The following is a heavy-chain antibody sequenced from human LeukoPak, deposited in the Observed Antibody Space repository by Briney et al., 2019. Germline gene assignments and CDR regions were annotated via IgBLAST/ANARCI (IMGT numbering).Heavy chain of an antibody. CDR3: ARETPRRGETRDGYR. J-gene: IGHJ4*02. D-gene: IGHD5-24*01. V-gene: IGHV4-4*02. Sequence: PSETLSLTCAVSGGSISSSNWWSWVRQPPGKGLEWIGEIYHSGSTNYNPSLKSRVTISVDKSKNQFSLKLSSVTAADTAVYYCARETPRRGETRDGYRWGQGTVVTVSS. CDR2: IYHSGST. CDR1: GGSISSSNW.